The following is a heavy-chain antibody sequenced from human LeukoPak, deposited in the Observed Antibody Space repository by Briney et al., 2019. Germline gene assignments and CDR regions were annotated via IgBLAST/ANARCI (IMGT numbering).Heavy chain of an antibody. J-gene: IGHJ4*02. Sequence: GGSLRLSCAASGFTFSSYWMHWVRQAPGKGLVWVSRINSDGSRTSYADSVKGRFTISRENAKNTLYLQMNSLRAEDTAVYYCAGPCKSDGYHPDYWGRGTLVTVSS. V-gene: IGHV3-74*01. D-gene: IGHD5-24*01. CDR3: AGPCKSDGYHPDY. CDR1: GFTFSSYW. CDR2: INSDGSRT.